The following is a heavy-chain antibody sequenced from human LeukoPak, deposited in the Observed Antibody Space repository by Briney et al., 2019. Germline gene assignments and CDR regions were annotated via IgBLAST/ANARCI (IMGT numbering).Heavy chain of an antibody. J-gene: IGHJ4*02. CDR2: ISGSGGST. Sequence: PGGSLRLSCAASGFTFSSYAMSWARQAPGKGLEWVSAISGSGGSTYYADSVKGRFTISRDNSKNTLYLQMNSLRAEDTAVYYCARGLGEYDFWSGYYWPLGYWGQGTLVTVSS. V-gene: IGHV3-23*01. CDR3: ARGLGEYDFWSGYYWPLGY. D-gene: IGHD3-3*01. CDR1: GFTFSSYA.